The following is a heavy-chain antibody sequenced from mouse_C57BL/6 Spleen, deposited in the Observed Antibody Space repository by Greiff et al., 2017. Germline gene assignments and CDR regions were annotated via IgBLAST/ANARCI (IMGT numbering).Heavy chain of an antibody. CDR1: GYTFTSYW. Sequence: VQLQQSGAELVKPGASVKLSCKASGYTFTSYWMHWVKQRPGRGLEWIGRFDPNSGGTKYNEKFKSKATLTVDKPSSTAYMQLSSLTSEDSAVYYCARDGIYDGSWFAYWGQGTLVTVSA. V-gene: IGHV1-72*01. CDR2: FDPNSGGT. J-gene: IGHJ3*01. CDR3: ARDGIYDGSWFAY. D-gene: IGHD2-3*01.